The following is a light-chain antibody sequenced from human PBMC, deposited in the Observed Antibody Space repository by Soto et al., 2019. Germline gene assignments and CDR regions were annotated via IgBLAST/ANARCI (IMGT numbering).Light chain of an antibody. CDR1: QGISTY. CDR3: QQSYSTTWT. J-gene: IGKJ1*01. CDR2: AAS. V-gene: IGKV1-39*01. Sequence: DIQMTQSPSSLSASVGDRVTIAVRASQGISTYLNLNQQKPGKAPKLLIYAASSLQSGVPSRFSGSGSETDFTLTISSLQPEDFATYSCQQSYSTTWTFGQGTKVDIK.